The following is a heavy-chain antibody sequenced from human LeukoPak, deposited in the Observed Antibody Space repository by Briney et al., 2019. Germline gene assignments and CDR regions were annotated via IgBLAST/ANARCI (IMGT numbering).Heavy chain of an antibody. J-gene: IGHJ4*02. CDR1: GFTVNNKY. D-gene: IGHD6-25*01. CDR3: GRDLIGTAASWDS. V-gene: IGHV3-53*01. Sequence: GGSLRLSCAASGFTVNNKYMNWVRQAPGKGLEWVSVISSGDSTYYADSVKGRFTISRDNSKNTLYLQMNSLRVEDTAVYYCGRDLIGTAASWDSWGQGTLVAVSS. CDR2: ISSGDST.